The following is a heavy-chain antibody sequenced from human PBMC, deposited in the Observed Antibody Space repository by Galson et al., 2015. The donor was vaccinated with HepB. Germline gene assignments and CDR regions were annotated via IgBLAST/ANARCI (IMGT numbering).Heavy chain of an antibody. V-gene: IGHV3-15*01. CDR2: IKSKTDGGTT. D-gene: IGHD2-2*01. CDR1: GFTFSNAW. CDR3: TTGLCSSTSCTDAFDI. Sequence: SLRLSCAASGFTFSNAWMSWVRQAPGKGLEWVGRIKSKTDGGTTDYAAPVKGRFTISRDDSKNTLYLQMNSLKTEDTAVYYCTTGLCSSTSCTDAFDIWGQGTMVTVSS. J-gene: IGHJ3*02.